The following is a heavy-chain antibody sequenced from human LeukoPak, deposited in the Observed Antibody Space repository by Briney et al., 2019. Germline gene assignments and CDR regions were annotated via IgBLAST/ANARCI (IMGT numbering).Heavy chain of an antibody. Sequence: GASVKVSCKASGYTFTSYGISWVRQAPGQGLEWMGWISAYNGNTNYAQKLQARVTMTTDTSTSTVYMELRCLRSDDTAVYYCARDIVVVTAAPIVDAFDIWGQGTMVTVSS. CDR3: ARDIVVVTAAPIVDAFDI. J-gene: IGHJ3*02. CDR1: GYTFTSYG. V-gene: IGHV1-18*01. CDR2: ISAYNGNT. D-gene: IGHD2-21*02.